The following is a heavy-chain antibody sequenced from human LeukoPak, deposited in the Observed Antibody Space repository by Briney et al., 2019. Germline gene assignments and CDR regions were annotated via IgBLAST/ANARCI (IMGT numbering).Heavy chain of an antibody. CDR3: ATGPGRAGGTMVNWVDP. D-gene: IGHD6-13*01. CDR1: GGSISNYY. Sequence: PSETLSLTCTVSGGSISNYYWSWIRQPPGKGLEWIAYIHYSGSASYNPSLKSRVTISVDTSKNQLSLKLSSVTAADTPVYNCATGPGRAGGTMVNWVDPWGQGTLVTVSS. V-gene: IGHV4-59*01. CDR2: IHYSGSA. J-gene: IGHJ5*02.